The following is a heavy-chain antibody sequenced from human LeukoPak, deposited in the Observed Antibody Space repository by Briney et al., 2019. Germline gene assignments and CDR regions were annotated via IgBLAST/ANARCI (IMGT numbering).Heavy chain of an antibody. Sequence: PGGSPRLSCAASGFTFSSYSMNWVRQAPGKGLEWVSSISSSSSYIYYADSVKGRFTISRDNAKNSLYLQMNSLRAEDTAVYYCARGVHDSSGYSYYYYYYMDVWGKGTTVTVSS. J-gene: IGHJ6*03. CDR3: ARGVHDSSGYSYYYYYYMDV. CDR2: ISSSSSYI. V-gene: IGHV3-21*01. D-gene: IGHD3-22*01. CDR1: GFTFSSYS.